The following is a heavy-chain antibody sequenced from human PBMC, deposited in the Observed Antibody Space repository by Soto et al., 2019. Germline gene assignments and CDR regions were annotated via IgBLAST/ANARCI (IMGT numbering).Heavy chain of an antibody. CDR1: GFTFSSYA. CDR3: ASRGSGSYYEY. J-gene: IGHJ4*02. CDR2: ISGSGGST. D-gene: IGHD1-26*01. V-gene: IGHV3-23*01. Sequence: VQLLESGGGLVQPGGSLRLSCAASGFTFSSYAMRWVRQAPGKGLEWVSAISGSGGSTYYADSVKGRFTISRDNSKNMLYVQMNSLRAEDTAVYYCASRGSGSYYEYLRQGTVVTVSS.